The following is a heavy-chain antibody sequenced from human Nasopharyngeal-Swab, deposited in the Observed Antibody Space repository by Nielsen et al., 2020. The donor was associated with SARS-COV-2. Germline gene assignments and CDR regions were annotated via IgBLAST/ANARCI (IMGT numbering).Heavy chain of an antibody. CDR1: GFTFSSYS. CDR3: ARPLSRDSTWTSEANWFDP. Sequence: GGSLRLSCAASGFTFSSYSMSWLRQAQGKELAWVSTITCNGDTTYYADYVKCRFTISRDNSENTVYLQMNSLRAEDTALYHCARPLSRDSTWTSEANWFDPWGQGTLVTVSS. J-gene: IGHJ5*02. CDR2: ITCNGDTT. V-gene: IGHV3-23*01. D-gene: IGHD6-13*01.